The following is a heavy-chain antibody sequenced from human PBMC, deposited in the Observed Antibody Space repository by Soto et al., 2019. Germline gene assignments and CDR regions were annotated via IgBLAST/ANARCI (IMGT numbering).Heavy chain of an antibody. D-gene: IGHD4-17*01. CDR3: ASTRGTVTDGYYGMDV. CDR2: IYYSGST. V-gene: IGHV4-59*01. CDR1: GGSISSYY. J-gene: IGHJ6*02. Sequence: SETLSLTCTVSGGSISSYYWSWIRQPPGKGLEWIGYIYYSGSTNYNPSLKSRVTISVDTSKNQFSLKLSSVTAAVTAVYYCASTRGTVTDGYYGMDVWGQGTTVTSP.